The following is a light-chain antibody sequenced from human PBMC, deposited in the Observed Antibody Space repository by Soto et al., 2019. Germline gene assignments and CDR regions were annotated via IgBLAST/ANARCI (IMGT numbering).Light chain of an antibody. CDR1: QTISSG. V-gene: IGKV1-5*03. J-gene: IGKJ1*01. CDR2: KAS. CDR3: QHYNSYSEA. Sequence: DIQMTQSPSTLSGSVGDRVTITCRASQTISSGLAWYQQKPGKAPKLLIYKASTLKSVVPSRFSGSGSGTEFTLTISSLQPDDFATYYCQHYNSYSEAFDQGTKV.